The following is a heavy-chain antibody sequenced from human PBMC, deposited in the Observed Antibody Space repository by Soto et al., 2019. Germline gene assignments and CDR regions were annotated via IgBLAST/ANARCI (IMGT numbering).Heavy chain of an antibody. V-gene: IGHV3-30*18. Sequence: GGSLRLSCAVSGFTFSNFGMHWVRQAPGKGLEWVAVISYDGTNKYYADSVKGRFTISRDNSKNTLYLQMNSLRAEDTAVYYCAKGAVAAQGWFDPWGQGTLVTVSS. D-gene: IGHD6-19*01. J-gene: IGHJ5*02. CDR2: ISYDGTNK. CDR3: AKGAVAAQGWFDP. CDR1: GFTFSNFG.